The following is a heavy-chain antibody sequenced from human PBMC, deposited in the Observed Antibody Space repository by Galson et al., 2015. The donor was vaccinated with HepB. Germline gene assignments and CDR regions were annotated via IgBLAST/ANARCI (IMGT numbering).Heavy chain of an antibody. D-gene: IGHD3-10*01. CDR3: AREGLLWFGELFAPHYFDY. CDR2: INHSGRA. V-gene: IGHV4-34*01. CDR1: GGSFSGYY. J-gene: IGHJ4*01. Sequence: SETLSLTCAVYGGSFSGYYWSWIRQPPGRGLEWIGEINHSGRANCNPSLKSRVSISVDPSKNQISLQLTSVTAADTAVYYCAREGLLWFGELFAPHYFDYWGHRILVTVSS.